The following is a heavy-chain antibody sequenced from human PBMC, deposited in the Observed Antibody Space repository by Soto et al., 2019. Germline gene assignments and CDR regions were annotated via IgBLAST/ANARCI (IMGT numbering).Heavy chain of an antibody. CDR1: GFTVSTNY. D-gene: IGHD2-2*02. CDR2: VYSDGGT. Sequence: HPGGSLRLSCAASGFTVSTNYMSWVRQAPGKGLEWVSVVYSDGGTYYADSAKGRFTISRDNSKNTLYLQMNSLRAEDTAVYYCARGFRAYNHWGQGTLVTVSS. V-gene: IGHV3-53*01. J-gene: IGHJ5*02. CDR3: ARGFRAYNH.